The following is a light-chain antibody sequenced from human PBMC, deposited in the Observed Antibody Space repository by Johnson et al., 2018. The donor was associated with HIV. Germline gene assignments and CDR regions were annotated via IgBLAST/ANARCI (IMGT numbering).Light chain of an antibody. CDR1: SSNIGRNY. Sequence: QLVLTQPPSVSAAPGQMVTISCSGSSSNIGRNYVSWYQQLPGTAPKLLIYQNTWRPSGTPDRFSGSKSGTSAHLAINGLQTGEEADYYCSTWDGRLSTGVFIGTGTKVTVL. CDR2: QNT. CDR3: STWDGRLSTGVF. J-gene: IGLJ1*01. V-gene: IGLV1-51*02.